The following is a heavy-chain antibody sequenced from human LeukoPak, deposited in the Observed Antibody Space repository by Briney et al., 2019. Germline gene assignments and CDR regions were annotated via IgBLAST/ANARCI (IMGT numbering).Heavy chain of an antibody. V-gene: IGHV3-7*01. CDR1: GFSFSDYW. D-gene: IGHD6-13*01. J-gene: IGHJ5*02. CDR3: ARRRRIAAAPWGGGWFDP. Sequence: TGGSLRLSCAASGFSFSDYWMSWVRQAPGKGLEWVASIKHHAGETYYVDSVKGRFTISRDNAKNSLYLQMNSLRVEDTAVYYCARRRRIAAAPWGGGWFDPWGQGTLVTVSS. CDR2: IKHHAGET.